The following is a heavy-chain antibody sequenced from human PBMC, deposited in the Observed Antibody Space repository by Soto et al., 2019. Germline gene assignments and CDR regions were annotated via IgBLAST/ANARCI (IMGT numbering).Heavy chain of an antibody. CDR3: ARESERFTVVRGVNDYYYYYMDV. CDR2: IKKDGGEK. Sequence: GGSLRLSCAASGFTFSSYWMSWVRQAPGKGLEWVANIKKDGGEKYYVDSVKGRFTISRDNAKNSLYLQMNSLRAEDTAVYYCARESERFTVVRGVNDYYYYYMDVWGKGTTVTVSS. J-gene: IGHJ6*03. CDR1: GFTFSSYW. V-gene: IGHV3-7*01. D-gene: IGHD3-10*01.